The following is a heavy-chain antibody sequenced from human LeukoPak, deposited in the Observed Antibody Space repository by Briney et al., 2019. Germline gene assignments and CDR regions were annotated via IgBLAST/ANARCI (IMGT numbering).Heavy chain of an antibody. J-gene: IGHJ4*02. CDR2: IYHSGNT. D-gene: IGHD3-10*01. CDR1: NYSISSGYY. Sequence: SETLSLTCTVSNYSISSGYYWAWIRQPPGKGLEWIGNIYHSGNTYYNPSLKSRVTISVDTSKNQFSLKLSSVTAADTAVYYCARGPRWYYGSGSHFDYWGQGTLVTVSS. CDR3: ARGPRWYYGSGSHFDY. V-gene: IGHV4-38-2*02.